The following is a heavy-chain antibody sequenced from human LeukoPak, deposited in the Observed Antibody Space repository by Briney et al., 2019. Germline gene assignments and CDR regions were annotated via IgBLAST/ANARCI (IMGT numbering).Heavy chain of an antibody. J-gene: IGHJ4*02. V-gene: IGHV1-2*02. CDR2: TNPNSGGT. Sequence: ASVKVSCKASGYTFTGYYMHWVRQAPGQGLEWMGWTNPNSGGTNYAQKFQGRVTMTRDTSISTAYMELRSLRSDDTAVYYCARVFRFSGSYYSFDYWGQGTLVTVSS. D-gene: IGHD1-26*01. CDR3: ARVFRFSGSYYSFDY. CDR1: GYTFTGYY.